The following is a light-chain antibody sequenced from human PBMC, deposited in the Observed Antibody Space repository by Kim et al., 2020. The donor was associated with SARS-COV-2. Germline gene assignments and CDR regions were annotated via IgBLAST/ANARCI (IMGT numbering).Light chain of an antibody. CDR2: DDN. V-gene: IGLV3-21*03. J-gene: IGLJ2*01. CDR3: QVWNSSSDHPHVV. Sequence: GKTARVTCGGHNIGSKSVHWYQQKSGQAPVLVVYDDNDRPSGIPERFSGSNSGTTATLTISRVEAGDEADYYCQVWNSSSDHPHVVFGGGTQLTVL. CDR1: NIGSKS.